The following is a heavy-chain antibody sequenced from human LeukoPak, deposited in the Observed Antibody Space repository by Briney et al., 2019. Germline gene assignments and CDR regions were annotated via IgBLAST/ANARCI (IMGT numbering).Heavy chain of an antibody. Sequence: SVKVSCKASGGTFSSYAISWVRQAPGQGLEWMGGIIPIFGTANYAQKFQGRVTITADESTSTAYMELSSLRSEDTAVYYCARAHYYGSGSYFFVLFDYWGQGTLVTVSS. V-gene: IGHV1-69*13. CDR2: IIPIFGTA. CDR1: GGTFSSYA. CDR3: ARAHYYGSGSYFFVLFDY. J-gene: IGHJ4*02. D-gene: IGHD3-10*01.